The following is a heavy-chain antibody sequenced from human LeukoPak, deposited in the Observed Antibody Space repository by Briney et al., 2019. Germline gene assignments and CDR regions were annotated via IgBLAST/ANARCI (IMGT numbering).Heavy chain of an antibody. CDR1: GFCFSSYW. V-gene: IGHV3-7*01. CDR2: INPESSET. J-gene: IGHJ1*01. D-gene: IGHD3-22*01. CDR3: ARDLIHDCSG. Sequence: GGSLTLSCPASGFCFSSYWMTRVRQAPGRGLECVGNINPESSETYHLDFVKGWFTIARGNAKNSLLLQVDRLRVDGPAVYVCARDLIHDCSGWGRGPRLTV.